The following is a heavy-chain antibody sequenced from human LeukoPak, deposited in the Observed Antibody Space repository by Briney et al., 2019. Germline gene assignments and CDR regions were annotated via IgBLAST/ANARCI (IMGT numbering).Heavy chain of an antibody. CDR3: ARRANGDYGRWYYDL. CDR2: ISYDGSNK. Sequence: GGSLRLSCAASGFTFSSYAMHWVRQAPGKGLEWVAVISYDGSNKYYADSVKGRFTISRDNSKNTLYLQMNSLRVGDTAVYYCARRANGDYGRWYYDLWGRGTLVSVSS. CDR1: GFTFSSYA. V-gene: IGHV3-30-3*01. D-gene: IGHD4-17*01. J-gene: IGHJ2*01.